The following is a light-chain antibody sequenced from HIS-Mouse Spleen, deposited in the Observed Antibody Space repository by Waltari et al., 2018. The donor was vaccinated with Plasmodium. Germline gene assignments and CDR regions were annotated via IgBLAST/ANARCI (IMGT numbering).Light chain of an antibody. CDR1: SSDVGSYNL. CDR2: ECS. J-gene: IGLJ3*02. CDR3: CSYAGSSTFV. V-gene: IGLV2-23*03. Sequence: QSALTQPASVSGSPGQSITISCPGTSSDVGSYNLVSWYQQHPGKAPKLMIYECSKRPSGVSNRFSGSKSGNTASLTISGLQAEDEADYYCCSYAGSSTFVFGGGTKLTVL.